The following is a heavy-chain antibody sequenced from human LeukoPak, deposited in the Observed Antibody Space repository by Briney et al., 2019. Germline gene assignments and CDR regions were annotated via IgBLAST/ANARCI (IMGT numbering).Heavy chain of an antibody. CDR3: AKTNARFIAAAGRFFYMDV. CDR1: GFTFSSYA. V-gene: IGHV3-23*01. D-gene: IGHD6-13*01. Sequence: PGGSLRLSCAASGFTFSSYAMSWVRQAPGKGLEWVSAISGSGGSTYYADSVKGRYTISRDNSKNTLYLQMNSLRAEDTAVYYCAKTNARFIAAAGRFFYMDVWGKGTTVTVSS. J-gene: IGHJ6*03. CDR2: ISGSGGST.